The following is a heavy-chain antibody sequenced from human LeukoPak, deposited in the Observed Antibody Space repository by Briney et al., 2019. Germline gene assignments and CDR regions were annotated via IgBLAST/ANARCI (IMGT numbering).Heavy chain of an antibody. CDR3: ARAVGYSYGEAFDI. D-gene: IGHD5-18*01. J-gene: IGHJ3*02. V-gene: IGHV4-39*07. CDR1: GGSISSSSYY. CDR2: IYYSGST. Sequence: PSETLSLTCTVSGGSISSSSYYWGWIRQPPGKGLEWIGSIYYSGSTYYNPSLKSRVTISVDTSKNQFSLKLSSVTAADTAVYYCARAVGYSYGEAFDIWGQGTMVTVSS.